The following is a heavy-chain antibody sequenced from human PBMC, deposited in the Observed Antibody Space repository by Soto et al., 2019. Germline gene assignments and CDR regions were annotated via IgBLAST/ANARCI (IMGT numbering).Heavy chain of an antibody. CDR2: MYYTGNK. CDR1: DGSISSSTYY. J-gene: IGHJ5*02. D-gene: IGHD6-6*01. Sequence: PSETLSLTCTVSDGSISSSTYYWDWIRQPPGKGLEWIGAMYYTGNKNYNPSLESRVTMSVDTSKNQFSLKLSSVTPTDTAVYYGARRSSSSLGSLFDPWGWGILVTVSS. V-gene: IGHV4-39*01. CDR3: ARRSSSSLGSLFDP.